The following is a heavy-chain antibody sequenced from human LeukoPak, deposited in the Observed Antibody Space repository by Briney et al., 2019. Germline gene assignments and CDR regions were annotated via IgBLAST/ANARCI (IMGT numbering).Heavy chain of an antibody. Sequence: SETLSLTCTVPGGSISSYYWSWIRQPAGKGLEWIGRIYTSGSTNYNPSLKSRVTMSVDTSKNQFSLKLSSVTAADTAVYYCASGGYCSSTSCYGLDAFDIWGQGTMVTVSS. D-gene: IGHD2-2*01. CDR1: GGSISSYY. V-gene: IGHV4-4*07. J-gene: IGHJ3*02. CDR3: ASGGYCSSTSCYGLDAFDI. CDR2: IYTSGST.